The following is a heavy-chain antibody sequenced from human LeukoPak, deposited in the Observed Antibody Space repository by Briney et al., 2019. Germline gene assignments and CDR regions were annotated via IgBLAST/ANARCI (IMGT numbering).Heavy chain of an antibody. Sequence: SETLSLTCAVYGGSFSGYYWSWIRQPPGKGLKWIGEINHSGSTNYNPSLKSRVTISVDTSRNQFSVKLSSVTAADTAVYYCARVSSIVVVTPLGAFDIWGQGTMVTVSS. D-gene: IGHD2-21*02. CDR3: ARVSSIVVVTPLGAFDI. J-gene: IGHJ3*02. CDR1: GGSFSGYY. V-gene: IGHV4-34*01. CDR2: INHSGST.